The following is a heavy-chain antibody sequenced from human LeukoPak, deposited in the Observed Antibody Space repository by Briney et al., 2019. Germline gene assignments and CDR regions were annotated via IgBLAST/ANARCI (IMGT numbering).Heavy chain of an antibody. CDR1: GITFSDHF. Sequence: GGSLRLSCAASGITFSDHFMDWVRQAPGKGLEWVGRTRNKTDNYAAEYAASVEGRFTVSRDDSTTSMCLQMNSLKSEDSAVYYCVSDSRGFSGQAYWGRGTLVTVSS. D-gene: IGHD5-12*01. CDR3: VSDSRGFSGQAY. J-gene: IGHJ1*01. V-gene: IGHV3-72*01. CDR2: TRNKTDNYAA.